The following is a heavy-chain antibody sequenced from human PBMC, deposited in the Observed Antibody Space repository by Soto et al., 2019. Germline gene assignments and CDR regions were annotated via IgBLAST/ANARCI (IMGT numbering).Heavy chain of an antibody. Sequence: GGSLRLSCAASGFTFSSYAIHWVRQAPGKGLEWVAVISYDGSNKYYADSVKGRFTISRDNSKNTLYLQMNSLRAEDTAVYYCAREGGSYYRTLDSWGQGTLVTVSS. D-gene: IGHD1-26*01. CDR3: AREGGSYYRTLDS. V-gene: IGHV3-30-3*01. CDR2: ISYDGSNK. CDR1: GFTFSSYA. J-gene: IGHJ5*01.